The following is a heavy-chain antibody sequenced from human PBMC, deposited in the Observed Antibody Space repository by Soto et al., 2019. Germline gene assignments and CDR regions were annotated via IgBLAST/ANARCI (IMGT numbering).Heavy chain of an antibody. D-gene: IGHD1-20*01. CDR1: GFTFSNAW. CDR2: IKSKTDGGTT. Sequence: EVQLVESGGGLVKPGGSLRLSCAASGFTFSNAWMSWVRQAPGKGLEWVGRIKSKTDGGTTDYAAPVKGRFTISRDDSKNTLYLQMNSLKTEDTAVYYCTIDPLLYNWNDGGYWGQGTLVTVSS. V-gene: IGHV3-15*01. J-gene: IGHJ4*02. CDR3: TIDPLLYNWNDGGY.